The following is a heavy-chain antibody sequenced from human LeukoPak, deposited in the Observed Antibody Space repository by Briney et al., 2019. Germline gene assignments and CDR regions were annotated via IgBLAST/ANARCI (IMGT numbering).Heavy chain of an antibody. V-gene: IGHV3-74*01. CDR3: LGYYSGSPN. Sequence: GGSLRLSCAASRFSFSNYWMHWVRQAPGKGLVWVSRISSDGRTTHYADSVKGRFTISRDSAKNTLFLQMNDLRAEDTAVYYCLGYYSGSPNWGQGTLVTVSS. CDR2: ISSDGRTT. CDR1: RFSFSNYW. D-gene: IGHD3-10*01. J-gene: IGHJ4*02.